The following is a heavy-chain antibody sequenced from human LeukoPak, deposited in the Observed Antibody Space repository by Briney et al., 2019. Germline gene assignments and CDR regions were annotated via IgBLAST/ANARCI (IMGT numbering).Heavy chain of an antibody. CDR2: IKQDGGEI. V-gene: IGHV3-7*01. CDR1: GFNFVNTW. J-gene: IGHJ5*01. D-gene: IGHD1-26*01. Sequence: GGSLRLSCAASGFNFVNTWMHWVRQAPGKGLEWVANIKQDGGEIYYVDSVKGRFTISRDNAKNSVYLHMNSRRAEDTAVYYCARDKVVGPTKFDSWGQGTLVTVSS. CDR3: ARDKVVGPTKFDS.